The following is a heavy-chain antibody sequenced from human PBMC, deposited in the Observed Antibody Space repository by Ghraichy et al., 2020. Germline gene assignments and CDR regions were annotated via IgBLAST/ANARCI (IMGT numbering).Heavy chain of an antibody. V-gene: IGHV6-1*01. D-gene: IGHD5-18*01. CDR1: GDSVSSNSVV. CDR3: ARGAFVDTAMVSPAFDY. Sequence: SQTLSLTCAISGDSVSSNSVVWNWIRQSPSRGLEWLGRTYYRSKWYNEYAVSVNSRITIKPDTSKNQFSLQLNSVTPEDTAVYYCARGAFVDTAMVSPAFDYWGQGTLVTVSS. CDR2: TYYRSKWYN. J-gene: IGHJ4*02.